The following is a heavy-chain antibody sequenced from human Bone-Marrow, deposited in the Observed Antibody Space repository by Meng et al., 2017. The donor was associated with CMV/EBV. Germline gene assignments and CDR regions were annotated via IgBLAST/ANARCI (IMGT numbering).Heavy chain of an antibody. D-gene: IGHD6-6*01. V-gene: IGHV4-59*01. J-gene: IGHJ6*02. CDR2: IYYSGST. CDR3: ARESSSSAYYYYYGMDG. Sequence: SETLSLTCTVSGGSISSYYWSWIRQPPGKGLEWIGYIYYSGSTNYNPSLQSRVTISVDTSKNQFSLKLSSVTAADTAVYYCARESSSSAYYYYYGMDGWRQGTTVTFSS. CDR1: GGSISSYY.